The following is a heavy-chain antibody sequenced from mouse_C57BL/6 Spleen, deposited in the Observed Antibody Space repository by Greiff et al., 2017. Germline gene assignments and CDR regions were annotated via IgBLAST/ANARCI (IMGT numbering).Heavy chain of an antibody. CDR2: INPYNGDT. CDR1: GYSFTGYF. Sequence: EVQGVESGPELVQPGDSVKISCKASGYSFTGYFMNWVMQSHGKSLEWIGRINPYNGDTFYNQKFKGKATLTVDKSSSTAHMGLRSLTSEDSAVYYCARGTTGYFDVWGTGTTVTVSS. D-gene: IGHD1-1*01. V-gene: IGHV1-20*01. J-gene: IGHJ1*03. CDR3: ARGTTGYFDV.